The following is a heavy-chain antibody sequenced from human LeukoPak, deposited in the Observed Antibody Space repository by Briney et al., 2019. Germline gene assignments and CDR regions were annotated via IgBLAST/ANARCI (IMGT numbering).Heavy chain of an antibody. CDR2: LNQDGSQK. D-gene: IGHD3-9*01. CDR1: GFTFSNNW. Sequence: AGGSLRLSCAASGFTFSNNWMTWVRHAPGKGMEWVATLNQDGSQKYYVDSLKGRFTISRDNAKSSLYLQMNSLRAEDTAVYYCAKGRYVDWLSNDAFDIWGQGTMVTVSS. V-gene: IGHV3-7*01. J-gene: IGHJ3*02. CDR3: AKGRYVDWLSNDAFDI.